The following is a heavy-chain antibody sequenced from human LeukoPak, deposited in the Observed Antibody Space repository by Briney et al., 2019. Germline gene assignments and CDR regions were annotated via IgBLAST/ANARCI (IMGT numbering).Heavy chain of an antibody. CDR2: IWYDGSNK. J-gene: IGHJ4*02. V-gene: IGHV3-33*01. Sequence: PAGRSLRLSCAVSGFTFSNYDMHWVRQAPGKGLEGVAGIWYDGSNKYYADSVKGRFTISRDNSKNTLYLQMNTLRAEDTAVYYCARDPGGVVYFDYWGQGTLVTVSS. CDR1: GFTFSNYD. CDR3: ARDPGGVVYFDY. D-gene: IGHD2-8*01.